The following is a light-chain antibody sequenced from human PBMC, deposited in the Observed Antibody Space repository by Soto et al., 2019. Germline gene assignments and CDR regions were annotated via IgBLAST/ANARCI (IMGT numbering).Light chain of an antibody. CDR2: KAS. Sequence: DIQITQSPSTLSGSVGDRVTITCRASQTISSWLAWYQQKPGKAPKLLIYKASTLKSGVPSRFSGIGSGTEFTLSISSLQPDDFATYYCQQYSSYPWTFGQGTKVDIK. J-gene: IGKJ1*01. V-gene: IGKV1-5*03. CDR1: QTISSW. CDR3: QQYSSYPWT.